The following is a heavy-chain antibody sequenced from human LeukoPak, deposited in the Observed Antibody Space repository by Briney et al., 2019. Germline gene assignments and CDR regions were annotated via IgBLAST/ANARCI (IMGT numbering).Heavy chain of an antibody. CDR2: INPSSGST. CDR1: GYTFTLYY. V-gene: IGHV1-46*01. CDR3: ARDPPSSGNLVPLDY. D-gene: IGHD3-22*01. Sequence: ASVSLSCKASGYTFTLYYMNWVRQAPGQGLEWMGIINPSSGSTSYAQKFQGRVTMTRDTSTSRVYMELSSLRSDDTAVYYCARDPPSSGNLVPLDYWGGGTGHRLL. J-gene: IGHJ4*02.